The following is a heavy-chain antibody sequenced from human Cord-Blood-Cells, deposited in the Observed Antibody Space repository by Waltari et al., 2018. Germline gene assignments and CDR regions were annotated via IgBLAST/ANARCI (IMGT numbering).Heavy chain of an antibody. Sequence: QVQLQQWGAGLLKPSETLSLTCAVYGGSFSGYYWSWIRQPPGKGLEWIGEINHSGSTNDNPSLKGRVTISVDTSKNQFSLKLSSVTAADTAVYYCASLGGEQLVHGTYFDYWGQGTLVTVSS. CDR1: GGSFSGYY. CDR2: INHSGST. V-gene: IGHV4-34*01. D-gene: IGHD6-6*01. J-gene: IGHJ4*02. CDR3: ASLGGEQLVHGTYFDY.